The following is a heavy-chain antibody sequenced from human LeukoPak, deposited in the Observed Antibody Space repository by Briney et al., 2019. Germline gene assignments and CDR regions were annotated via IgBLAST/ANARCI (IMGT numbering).Heavy chain of an antibody. J-gene: IGHJ6*03. V-gene: IGHV4-4*07. CDR2: IYTSGST. D-gene: IGHD6-13*01. CDR1: GGSISSYY. CDR3: ARHTPKDIAAAGAGYYYYMDV. Sequence: SETLSLTCTVSGGSISSYYWSWIRQPAGKGLEWIGRIYTSGSTNYNPSLKSRVTMSVDTSKNQFSLKLSSVTATDTAVYYCARHTPKDIAAAGAGYYYYMDVWGKGTTVTVSS.